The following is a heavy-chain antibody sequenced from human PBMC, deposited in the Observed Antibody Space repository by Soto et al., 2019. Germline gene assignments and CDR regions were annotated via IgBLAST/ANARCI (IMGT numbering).Heavy chain of an antibody. J-gene: IGHJ4*02. V-gene: IGHV3-23*01. D-gene: IGHD1-26*01. CDR2: LSGSGGSP. CDR3: AKARMPGRGALDF. Sequence: GGSLRLSCAASGFTFSSYAMSWVRQAPGKGLEWVSGLSGSGGSPYYVDPVKGRFTIARDNSKNTLYLQMNSLRVEDTAVYFCAKARMPGRGALDFWGQGILVTVSS. CDR1: GFTFSSYA.